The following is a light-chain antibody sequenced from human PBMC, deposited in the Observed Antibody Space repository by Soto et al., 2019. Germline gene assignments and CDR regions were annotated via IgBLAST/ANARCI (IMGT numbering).Light chain of an antibody. Sequence: EIVMTRSPATLSVSPGERITISCRASQTVGSNLAWYQQKPGQAPRLLIYTTSSGATGVPAKFSGSGSGTEFTLTIDSLQSEDFVLYYCQQYNSWPRTFGQGTKVDIK. CDR1: QTVGSN. CDR3: QQYNSWPRT. J-gene: IGKJ1*01. V-gene: IGKV3-15*01. CDR2: TTS.